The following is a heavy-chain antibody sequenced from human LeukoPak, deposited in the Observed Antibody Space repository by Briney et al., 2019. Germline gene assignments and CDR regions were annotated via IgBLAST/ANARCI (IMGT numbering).Heavy chain of an antibody. CDR1: GFTFSDSY. CDR3: ANLGPPGRDHYLES. Sequence: GGSLRLSCAASGFTFSDSYMTWVRQAPGKGVEWVAYISGSGHDINYSDSVKGRFTISRDNAKNSLYLHMNSLRDEDTAVYYCANLGPPGRDHYLESWGQGTLVTVSS. CDR2: ISGSGHDI. D-gene: IGHD5-24*01. J-gene: IGHJ4*02. V-gene: IGHV3-11*06.